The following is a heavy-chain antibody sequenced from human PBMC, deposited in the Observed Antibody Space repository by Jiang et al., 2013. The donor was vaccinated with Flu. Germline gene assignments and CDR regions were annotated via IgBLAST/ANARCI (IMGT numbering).Heavy chain of an antibody. CDR3: AKEALVGATSNYFDY. Sequence: VQLLESGGGLVQPGGPVRLSCAASGFTFSSYAMTWVRQGPGKGLEWVSTFGVWDGKTYYADSVKGRFTISRDNSQNTLYLRMNSLRAEDTAVYYCAKEALVGATSNYFDYWGQGILVTVSS. D-gene: IGHD1-26*01. V-gene: IGHV3-23*01. J-gene: IGHJ4*02. CDR1: GFTFSSYA. CDR2: FGVWDGKT.